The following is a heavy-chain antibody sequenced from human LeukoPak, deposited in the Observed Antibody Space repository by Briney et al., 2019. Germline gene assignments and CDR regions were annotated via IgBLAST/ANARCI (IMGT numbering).Heavy chain of an antibody. CDR2: IYYSGST. CDR1: GGSVSSGSYY. D-gene: IGHD3-3*01. V-gene: IGHV4-61*01. CDR3: AREVSYRFLEWLPPFDY. J-gene: IGHJ4*02. Sequence: SETLSLTCTVSGGSVSSGSYYWSWIRQPPGKGLEWIGYIYYSGSTNYNPSLKSRVTISVDTSKNQFSLKLSSVTAADTAVYYCAREVSYRFLEWLPPFDYWGQGTLVTVSS.